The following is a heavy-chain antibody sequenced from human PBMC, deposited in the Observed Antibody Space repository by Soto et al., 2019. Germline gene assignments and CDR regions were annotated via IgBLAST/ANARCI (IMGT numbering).Heavy chain of an antibody. V-gene: IGHV3-23*01. Sequence: GGSLRLSCAASGFTFSTYAMNWVRQAPGKRLEWVCSITGGGTDTYYADSVKGRFTISRDNSKNTLYLQMSSLRAEDTAVYYCAKGSRGHCTGVTCYPFDYWGQGT. D-gene: IGHD2-8*02. CDR1: GFTFSTYA. CDR3: AKGSRGHCTGVTCYPFDY. J-gene: IGHJ4*02. CDR2: ITGGGTDT.